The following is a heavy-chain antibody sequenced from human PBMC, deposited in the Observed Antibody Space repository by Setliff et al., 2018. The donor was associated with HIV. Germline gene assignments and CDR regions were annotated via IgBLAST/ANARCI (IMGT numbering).Heavy chain of an antibody. CDR1: GYSISSRYH. CDR2: VYHTGST. V-gene: IGHV4-38-2*02. CDR3: ASSPAWRSDSGLHTFDY. D-gene: IGHD2-15*01. Sequence: KASETLSLTCTVSGYSISSRYHWGWIRQPPGKGLEWIGSVYHTGSTYYNPSLKSRVTMSADTSKNQFSLKLSSVTAADTAVYYCASSPAWRSDSGLHTFDYWGQGTLVTVSS. J-gene: IGHJ4*02.